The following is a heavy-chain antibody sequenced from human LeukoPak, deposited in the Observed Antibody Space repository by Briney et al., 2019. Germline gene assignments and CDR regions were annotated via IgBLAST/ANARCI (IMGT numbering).Heavy chain of an antibody. CDR3: ARSGSGYSDAFDI. CDR1: GYTFTSYG. CDR2: ISAYNGNK. V-gene: IGHV1-18*01. J-gene: IGHJ3*02. Sequence: ASVKVSCKASGYTFTSYGISWVRQAPGQGLEWMRWISAYNGNKNYAQKLKGRVTMTTDTSTSTAYMELRSLRSDDTAVYYCARSGSGYSDAFDIWGQGTMGTVSS. D-gene: IGHD3-22*01.